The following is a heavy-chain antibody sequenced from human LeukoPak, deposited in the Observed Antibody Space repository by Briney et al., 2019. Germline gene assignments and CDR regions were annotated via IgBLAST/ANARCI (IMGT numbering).Heavy chain of an antibody. CDR1: VGSISSYY. Sequence: SETLSLTSTVSVGSISSYYWSWMRQPPGKGLEWIGYIYYSGRTNYNPSLKSRVTISVDTSKNQFSLNLTSVTAADTAVYYCARSITSSWYGDFQHWVQGTLVTVSS. J-gene: IGHJ1*01. V-gene: IGHV4-59*08. CDR3: ARSITSSWYGDFQH. CDR2: IYYSGRT. D-gene: IGHD6-13*01.